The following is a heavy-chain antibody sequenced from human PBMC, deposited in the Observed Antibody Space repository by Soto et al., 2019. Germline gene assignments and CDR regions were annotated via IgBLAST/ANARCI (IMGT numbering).Heavy chain of an antibody. J-gene: IGHJ6*04. V-gene: IGHV6-1*01. CDR3: ARSGVTLARNYYYYYSMDV. CDR1: GDSVSSNSAA. CDR2: TYYRSKWYN. Sequence: SQTLSLTCAISGDSVSSNSAAWNWIRQSPSRGLEWLGRTYYRSKWYNDYAVSVKSRITINPDTSKNQFSLQLNSVTPEDTAVYYCARSGVTLARNYYYYYSMDVWCKGITVNVAS. D-gene: IGHD2-21*02.